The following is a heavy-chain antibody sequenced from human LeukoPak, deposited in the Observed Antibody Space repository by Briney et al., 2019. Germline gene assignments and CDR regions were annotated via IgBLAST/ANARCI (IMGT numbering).Heavy chain of an antibody. V-gene: IGHV1-69*05. CDR1: GGTFNTFA. Sequence: SVNVSCKASGGTFNTFAITWVRQAPGQGLEWMGGMLPMFGTTKYAQHFQGRVTITTDASTATAYMELNSLRFQDTAVYYCGSAPLCSRTSCLPGYWGQGTLVTVSS. CDR3: GSAPLCSRTSCLPGY. D-gene: IGHD2-2*01. CDR2: MLPMFGTT. J-gene: IGHJ4*02.